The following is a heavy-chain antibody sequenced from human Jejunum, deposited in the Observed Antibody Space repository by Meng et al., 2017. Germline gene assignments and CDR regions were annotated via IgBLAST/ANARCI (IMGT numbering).Heavy chain of an antibody. V-gene: IGHV6-1*01. J-gene: IGHJ4*02. CDR2: TYYRSKWSS. CDR1: GDSVFSNSAA. CDR3: ARKAVAVGTFDY. D-gene: IGHD6-19*01. Sequence: VQLQQSGPGLVKPSQTLSRTCSISGDSVFSNSAAWNWIRQSPSRGLEWLGRTYYRSKWSSDYAVSVRSRITINADTSKNQFSLQLNSVTPEDTAVYYCARKAVAVGTFDYWGQGTLVTVSS.